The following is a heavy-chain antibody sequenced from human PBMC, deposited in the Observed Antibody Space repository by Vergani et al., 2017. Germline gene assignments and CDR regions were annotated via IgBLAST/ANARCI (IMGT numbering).Heavy chain of an antibody. J-gene: IGHJ5*02. CDR1: VGTFSSYT. D-gene: IGHD3-10*01. CDR3: ARGLGFGELFGNWFDP. CDR2: IIPILGIA. Sequence: QVQLVQSGAEVKKPGSSVKVSCKASVGTFSSYTISWVRQAPGQGLEWMGRIIPILGIANYAQKFQGRVTITAEKSTSTAYMELSSLRSEETAVYYCARGLGFGELFGNWFDPWGQGTLVTVPS. V-gene: IGHV1-69*02.